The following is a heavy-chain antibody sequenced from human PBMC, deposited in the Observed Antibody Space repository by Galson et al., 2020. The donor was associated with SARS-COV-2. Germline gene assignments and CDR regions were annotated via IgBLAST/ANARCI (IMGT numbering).Heavy chain of an antibody. D-gene: IGHD6-13*01. CDR1: GFTFSSYS. Sequence: GGSLRLSCAASGFTFSSYSMNWVRQAPGKGLEWVSSISSSSSYIYYADSVKGRFTISRDNAKNSLYLQMNSLRAEDTAVYYCARDYSSWYGKGNYYFDYWGQGTLVTVSS. CDR3: ARDYSSWYGKGNYYFDY. V-gene: IGHV3-21*01. CDR2: ISSSSSYI. J-gene: IGHJ4*02.